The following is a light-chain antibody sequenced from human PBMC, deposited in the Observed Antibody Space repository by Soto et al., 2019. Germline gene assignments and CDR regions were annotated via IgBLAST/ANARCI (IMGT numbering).Light chain of an antibody. CDR1: QSVSSN. CDR2: SAS. CDR3: QQHNDWPLT. J-gene: IGKJ4*01. V-gene: IGKV3-15*01. Sequence: EIVMTQSPATLSVTRGERATLSCRASQSVSSNLAWYQQKPGQAPRLLIYSASTRATGIPARFSGSGSGTVFTLTISSLQSEDFAFYYCQQHNDWPLTFGGGTKVEIK.